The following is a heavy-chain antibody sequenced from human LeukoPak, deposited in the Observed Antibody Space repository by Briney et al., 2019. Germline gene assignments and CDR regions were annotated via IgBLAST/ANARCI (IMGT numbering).Heavy chain of an antibody. CDR2: IYSGGST. J-gene: IGHJ4*02. V-gene: IGHV3-66*01. Sequence: PGGSLRLSCAAAGFTVSSNYMSWVRQAPGKGLEWVSVIYSGGSTYYAGSVKGRFTISRDNSKNTLYLQMNSLRAEDTAVYYCARDVLPYCSGGSCTIDYWGQGTLVTVSS. D-gene: IGHD2-15*01. CDR1: GFTVSSNY. CDR3: ARDVLPYCSGGSCTIDY.